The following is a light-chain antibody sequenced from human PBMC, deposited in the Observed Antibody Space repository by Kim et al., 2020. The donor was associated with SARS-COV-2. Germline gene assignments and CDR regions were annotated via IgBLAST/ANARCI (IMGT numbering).Light chain of an antibody. CDR3: QQYNCDSLT. CDR2: KAS. CDR1: QSIRSW. Sequence: DIQMTQSPSTLSASVGDRVTITCRASQSIRSWLAWYQQRPGKAPNLLIYKASSLESGVPSRSSGSGSGTEFTLTISSLQPDDFATYYCQQYNCDSLTFGGGTKVDIK. V-gene: IGKV1-5*03. J-gene: IGKJ4*01.